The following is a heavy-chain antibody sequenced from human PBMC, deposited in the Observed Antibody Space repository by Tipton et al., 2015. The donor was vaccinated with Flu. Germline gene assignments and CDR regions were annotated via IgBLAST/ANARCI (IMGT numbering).Heavy chain of an antibody. CDR3: ARWGYGSGSYQRYNWFDP. D-gene: IGHD3-10*01. J-gene: IGHJ5*02. Sequence: QSGPEVKKPGVSVKVSCKASGYTFTGYYMHWVRQAPGQGLEWMGWINPNSGGTNYAQKFQGRVTMTRDTSISTAYMELSRLRSDDTAVYYCARWGYGSGSYQRYNWFDPWGQGTLVTVSS. V-gene: IGHV1-2*02. CDR2: INPNSGGT. CDR1: GYTFTGYY.